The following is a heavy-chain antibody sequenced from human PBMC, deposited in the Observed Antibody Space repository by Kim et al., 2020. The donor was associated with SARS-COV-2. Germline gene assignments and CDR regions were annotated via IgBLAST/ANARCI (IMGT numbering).Heavy chain of an antibody. CDR3: AKGVGTISHVFDI. J-gene: IGHJ3*02. D-gene: IGHD7-27*01. CDR2: ISGDGGST. CDR1: GFTFDDYV. Sequence: GGSLRLSCVASGFTFDDYVMHWVRQAPGKGLQWVSLISGDGGSTYYIDSVKGRFTVSRDTSKNSLYLQMNSLRTEDTAVYYCAKGVGTISHVFDIWGQGTMVTVSS. V-gene: IGHV3-43*02.